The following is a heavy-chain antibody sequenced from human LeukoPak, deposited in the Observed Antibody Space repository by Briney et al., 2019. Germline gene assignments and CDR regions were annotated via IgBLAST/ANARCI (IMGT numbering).Heavy chain of an antibody. J-gene: IGHJ4*02. D-gene: IGHD5-12*01. V-gene: IGHV3-30*04. Sequence: PGGSLRLSCAASGFTFSSYAMHWVRQAPGKGLEWVAVISYDGSNKYYADSVKGRFTISRDNSKNTLYLQMNSLRAEDTAVYYCATVGTSGYDNYWGQGTLVTVSS. CDR2: ISYDGSNK. CDR3: ATVGTSGYDNY. CDR1: GFTFSSYA.